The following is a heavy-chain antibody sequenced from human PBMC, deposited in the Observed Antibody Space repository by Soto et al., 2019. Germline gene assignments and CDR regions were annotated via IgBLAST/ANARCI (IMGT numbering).Heavy chain of an antibody. J-gene: IGHJ6*02. D-gene: IGHD3-22*01. CDR2: IIPIFGTA. Sequence: KVSCKASGGTFSSYAISWVRQAPGQGLEWMGGIIPIFGTANYAQKFQGRVTITADESTSTAYMELSSLRSEDTAVYYCARGGYYYDSSGYNLYYYYGMDVWGQGTTVTVSS. CDR1: GGTFSSYA. V-gene: IGHV1-69*01. CDR3: ARGGYYYDSSGYNLYYYYGMDV.